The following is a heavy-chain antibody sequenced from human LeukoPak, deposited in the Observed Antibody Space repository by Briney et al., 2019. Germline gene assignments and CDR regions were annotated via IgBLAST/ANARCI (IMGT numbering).Heavy chain of an antibody. CDR3: ANLAQVDTFDY. CDR1: GGSFSGYY. D-gene: IGHD5-18*01. Sequence: SETLSLTCAVYGGSFSGYYWSWIRQPPGKGLGWIGEINHSGSTNYNPSPKSRVTISVDTSKNQFSLKLSSVTAADTAVYYCANLAQVDTFDYWGQGTLVTVSS. V-gene: IGHV4-34*01. CDR2: INHSGST. J-gene: IGHJ4*02.